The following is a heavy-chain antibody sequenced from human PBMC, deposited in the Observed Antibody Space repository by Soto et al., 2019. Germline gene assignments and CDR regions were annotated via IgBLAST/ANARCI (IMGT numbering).Heavy chain of an antibody. CDR1: GFTFSSYA. Sequence: QVPLVESGGGVVQPGRSLRLSCAASGFTFSSYAMHWVRQAPGKGLEWVAVISYDGSNKYYADSVKGRFTISRDNSKNTLYLQMNSLRAEDTAVYYCARVARGSSGYYPYYYYGMDVWGQGTTVTVSS. CDR3: ARVARGSSGYYPYYYYGMDV. V-gene: IGHV3-30-3*01. J-gene: IGHJ6*02. CDR2: ISYDGSNK. D-gene: IGHD3-22*01.